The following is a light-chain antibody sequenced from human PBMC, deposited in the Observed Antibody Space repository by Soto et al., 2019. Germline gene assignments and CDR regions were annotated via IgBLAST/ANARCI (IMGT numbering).Light chain of an antibody. CDR2: KAS. CDR3: QHRGNSPA. J-gene: IGKJ4*01. CDR1: QTIGSC. V-gene: IGKV3-11*01. Sequence: EVVLTQSPAILSLSPGERATLSCRASQTIGSCLAWYQQKPGQAPRLLIYKASNRATGIPGRISGSGSGTDFPLTLSRLEADDVATYYCQHRGNSPAFGGGTKVEIK.